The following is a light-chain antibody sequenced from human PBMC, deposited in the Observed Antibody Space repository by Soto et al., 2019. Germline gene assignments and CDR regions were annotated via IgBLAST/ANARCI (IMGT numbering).Light chain of an antibody. CDR2: DVS. CDR3: CSYAGSYTFV. CDR1: SIDVGVYNY. J-gene: IGLJ1*01. V-gene: IGLV2-11*01. Sequence: QSVLTQPRSVSGSPGHSVTISCTGTSIDVGVYNYVSWYQQYPGKAPKIMIYDVSKRPSGVPDRFSGSKSDNTASLTISGLQAEDEADYYCCSYAGSYTFVFGIGTKV.